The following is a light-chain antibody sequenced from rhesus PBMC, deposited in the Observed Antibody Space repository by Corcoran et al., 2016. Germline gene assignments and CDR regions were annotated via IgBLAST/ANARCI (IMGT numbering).Light chain of an antibody. CDR3: QQYNSRPYN. CDR1: QSISSW. V-gene: IGKV1-22*01. CDR2: AAS. Sequence: DIQMTQSPSSLSASLGDTVTIPCRASQSISSWLAWYQQNPGKAPNLLVFAASPLQSGVPSRFSGSGSGTNFTLTISSLQSEDSAAYFCQQYNSRPYNFGQGTKVEIK. J-gene: IGKJ2*01.